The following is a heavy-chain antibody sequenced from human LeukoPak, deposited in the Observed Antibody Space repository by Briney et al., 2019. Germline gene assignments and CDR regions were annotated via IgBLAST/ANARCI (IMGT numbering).Heavy chain of an antibody. J-gene: IGHJ4*02. CDR3: SRGPRVGNTGYYFDY. Sequence: PSETLSLTCTVSGCSISGYYWPWIRQPPGKGLEWIGYIYYTGSTNYHPPLKNRVTLSVKTSKKQSFLTQSTVTAADAAVYYCSRGPRVGNTGYYFDYWGQGTLVTVSS. CDR1: GCSISGYY. CDR2: IYYTGST. V-gene: IGHV4-59*01. D-gene: IGHD1-26*01.